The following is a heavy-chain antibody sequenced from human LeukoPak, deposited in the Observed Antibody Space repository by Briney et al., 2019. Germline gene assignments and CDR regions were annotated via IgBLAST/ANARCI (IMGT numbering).Heavy chain of an antibody. V-gene: IGHV4-31*03. CDR2: IFYSGIT. D-gene: IGHD6-19*01. Sequence: SQTLSLTCTVSGGSISSAAYYWSWIRQHPGKGLEWIGYIFYSGITYYNPSLKSRVTISVDTSKNQFSLKLSSVTAADTAVYYCASSSAVAGTGAFDYWGQGTLVTVSS. J-gene: IGHJ4*02. CDR1: GGSISSAAYY. CDR3: ASSSAVAGTGAFDY.